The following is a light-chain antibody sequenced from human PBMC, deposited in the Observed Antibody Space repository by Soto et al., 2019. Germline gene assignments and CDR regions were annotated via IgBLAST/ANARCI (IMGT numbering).Light chain of an antibody. CDR1: RSDVGAYDF. CDR2: EVS. J-gene: IGLJ1*01. Sequence: QSALPQPASVSGSPGQSITLSCPGTRSDVGAYDFVSWYQQHPAKAPKLMIYEVSNRPSGVSNRFSGSKSVNTATLTISGLQAEDEADYYCSSYTSSSTRVFGTGTKLTVL. CDR3: SSYTSSSTRV. V-gene: IGLV2-14*03.